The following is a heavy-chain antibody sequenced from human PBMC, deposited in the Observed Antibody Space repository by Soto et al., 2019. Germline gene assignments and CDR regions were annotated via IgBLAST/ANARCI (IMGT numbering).Heavy chain of an antibody. CDR2: ISYDGSDK. V-gene: IGHV3-30*18. CDR1: GFTFSSYG. CDR3: AKPDQLWDYYYYMDV. J-gene: IGHJ6*03. D-gene: IGHD3-16*01. Sequence: GGSLRLSCAASGFTFSSYGMHWVRQAPGKGLEWVALISYDGSDKYYADSVRGRFTISRDNSKNTLYLQMNGLRAEDTAVYYCAKPDQLWDYYYYMDVWGKGTTVTVSS.